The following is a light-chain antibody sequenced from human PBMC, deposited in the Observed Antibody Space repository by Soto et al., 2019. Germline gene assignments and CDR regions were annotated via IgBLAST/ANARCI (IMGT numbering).Light chain of an antibody. Sequence: QSVLTQPASVSGSPGQSITISCTGTSSDVGGYNYVSWYQQHPGKAPKLMIYEVSNRPSEVSNRFSGSKSGNTASLTISGLQAEDEGNYYCSSYTSGSTLVVFGGGTQVTVL. CDR1: SSDVGGYNY. V-gene: IGLV2-14*01. CDR3: SSYTSGSTLVV. CDR2: EVS. J-gene: IGLJ2*01.